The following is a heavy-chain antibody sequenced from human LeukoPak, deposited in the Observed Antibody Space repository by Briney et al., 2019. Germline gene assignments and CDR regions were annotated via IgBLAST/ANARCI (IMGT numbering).Heavy chain of an antibody. Sequence: PGGSLRLSCAASGFTFSSYAMSWVRQAPGKGLEWVSAISGSGGSTYYADSVKGRFTISRDNSKNTLYLQMNSLRAEDTAVYYCAKDLYYDFWSGYSPGGAFDIWGQGTMVTVSS. CDR1: GFTFSSYA. CDR2: ISGSGGST. D-gene: IGHD3-3*01. CDR3: AKDLYYDFWSGYSPGGAFDI. V-gene: IGHV3-23*01. J-gene: IGHJ3*02.